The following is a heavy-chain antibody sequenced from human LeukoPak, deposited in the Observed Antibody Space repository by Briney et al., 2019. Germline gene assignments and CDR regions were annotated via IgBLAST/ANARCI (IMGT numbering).Heavy chain of an antibody. CDR2: ISVFNGNT. V-gene: IGHV1-18*01. J-gene: IGHJ4*02. Sequence: AAVKVSRTASGYTFTNYGISWERQAPAQGHERMGWISVFNGNTNYAQNVPGRFTMTTDTSTSTAYMELRTLRSDDTGVYYCARDGRGYSSSYIDYWGQGTLVTVSS. D-gene: IGHD6-13*01. CDR1: GYTFTNYG. CDR3: ARDGRGYSSSYIDY.